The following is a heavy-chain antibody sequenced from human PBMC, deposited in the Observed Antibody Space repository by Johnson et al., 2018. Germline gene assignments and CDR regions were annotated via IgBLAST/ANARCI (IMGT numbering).Heavy chain of an antibody. CDR2: ITRSGYTT. CDR1: GFTFSDYY. Sequence: VQLVESGGGLVKPGGSLRLSCAASGFTFSDYYMSWIRQAPGKGLEWVSYITRSGYTTKYADSVKGRFTISRDNGRKSLSLQMNSLRDEDTAVYYWVRDVEYAFDLWGQGTRVTVSS. J-gene: IGHJ3*01. V-gene: IGHV3-11*04. D-gene: IGHD3-3*01. CDR3: VRDVEYAFDL.